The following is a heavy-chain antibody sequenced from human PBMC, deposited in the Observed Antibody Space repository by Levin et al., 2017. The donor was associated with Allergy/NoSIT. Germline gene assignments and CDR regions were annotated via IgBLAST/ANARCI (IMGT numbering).Heavy chain of an antibody. Sequence: SETLSLTCTVSGGSISSSSYYWGWIRQPPGKGLEWIGSIYYSGSTYYNPSLKSRVTISVDTSKNQFSLKLSSVTAADTAVYYCARDWIVVVPAGAFDIWGQGTMVTVSS. CDR1: GGSISSSSYY. CDR2: IYYSGST. J-gene: IGHJ3*02. CDR3: ARDWIVVVPAGAFDI. V-gene: IGHV4-39*07. D-gene: IGHD2-2*01.